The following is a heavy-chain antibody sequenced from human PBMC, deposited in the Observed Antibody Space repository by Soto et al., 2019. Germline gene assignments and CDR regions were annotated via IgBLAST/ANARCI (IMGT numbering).Heavy chain of an antibody. CDR1: GGSFSGYY. CDR2: INHSGST. D-gene: IGHD2-2*01. CDR3: ARHSGYCSSTSCYGGSDY. J-gene: IGHJ4*02. V-gene: IGHV4-34*01. Sequence: ETLSLTCAVYGGSFSGYYWSWIRQPPGKGLEWIGEINHSGSTNYNPSLKSRVTISVDTSKNQFSLKLSSVTAADTAVYYCARHSGYCSSTSCYGGSDYWAQRTLVTVSS.